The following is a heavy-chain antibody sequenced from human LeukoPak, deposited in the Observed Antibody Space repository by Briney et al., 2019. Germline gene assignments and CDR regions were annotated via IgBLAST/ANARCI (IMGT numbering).Heavy chain of an antibody. CDR2: IGDGGGNT. Sequence: PGGSLRLSCAASGFTFSSYALSWVRQAPWKGLEWVSTIGDGGGNTYYADSVKGRFTVSRDNSKNTLYLQMNSLRGEDTAVYYCAKGPELATLFYFDYWGQGTLVTVSS. V-gene: IGHV3-23*01. CDR3: AKGPELATLFYFDY. CDR1: GFTFSSYA. D-gene: IGHD1-14*01. J-gene: IGHJ4*02.